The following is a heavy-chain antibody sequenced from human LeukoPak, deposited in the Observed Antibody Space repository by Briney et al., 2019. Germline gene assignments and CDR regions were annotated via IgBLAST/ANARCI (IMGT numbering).Heavy chain of an antibody. CDR1: GFTFSRYG. CDR3: ARDQNYYGYDY. J-gene: IGHJ4*02. V-gene: IGHV3-33*01. Sequence: GGSLRLSCAASGFTFSRYGMHWVRQAVGKGLEWVAVIWYDGSNKYYADSVKGRFTISRDNSKNTVYLQMYSLRAEDTAVYYCARDQNYYGYDYWGQGTLVTVSS. CDR2: IWYDGSNK. D-gene: IGHD3-22*01.